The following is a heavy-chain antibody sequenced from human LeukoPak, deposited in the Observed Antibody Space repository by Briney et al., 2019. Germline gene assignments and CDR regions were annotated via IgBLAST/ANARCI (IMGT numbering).Heavy chain of an antibody. CDR3: ATELSGYGDYVPYFDH. Sequence: ASVKVSCKVSGYTLTELSMHWVRQAPGKGLEWMGGFDPEDGETIYAQKFQGRVTMTEDTSTDTAYMELSSLRSEDTAVYYCATELSGYGDYVPYFDHWGQGTLVTVSS. J-gene: IGHJ4*02. D-gene: IGHD4-17*01. V-gene: IGHV1-24*01. CDR2: FDPEDGET. CDR1: GYTLTELS.